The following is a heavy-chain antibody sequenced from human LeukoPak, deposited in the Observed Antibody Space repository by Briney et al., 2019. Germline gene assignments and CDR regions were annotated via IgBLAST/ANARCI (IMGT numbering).Heavy chain of an antibody. Sequence: GGSLRLSCAASGFTFSIHNMDWVRQAPGKGLEWVSYISSSGSTIYYADSVKGRFTISRDNAKNSLYLQMNSLRAEDTAVYYCARGIYSSSWYTPNYYYYMDVWGKGTTVTVSS. CDR3: ARGIYSSSWYTPNYYYYMDV. CDR1: GFTFSIHN. J-gene: IGHJ6*03. D-gene: IGHD6-13*01. V-gene: IGHV3-48*04. CDR2: ISSSGSTI.